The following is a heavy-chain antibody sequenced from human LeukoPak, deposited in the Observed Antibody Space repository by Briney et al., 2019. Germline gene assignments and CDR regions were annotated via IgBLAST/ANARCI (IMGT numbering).Heavy chain of an antibody. Sequence: SETLSLTCTVSGGSVSSSHYYWGWIRQPPGKGLEWIGSISYSGSTYYNPSLKSRVTISVDTSKNQFSLKLSSVTAADTAVYYCARDHAYLWFGEYYIDYWGQGTLVTVSS. CDR3: ARDHAYLWFGEYYIDY. D-gene: IGHD3-10*01. J-gene: IGHJ4*02. V-gene: IGHV4-39*07. CDR2: ISYSGST. CDR1: GGSVSSSHYY.